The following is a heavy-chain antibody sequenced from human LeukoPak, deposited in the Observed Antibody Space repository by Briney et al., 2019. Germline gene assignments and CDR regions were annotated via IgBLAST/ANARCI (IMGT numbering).Heavy chain of an antibody. Sequence: GGSLRLSCAASGFTVSSNYMSWVRQAPGKGLEWVSVIYSGGSTYYADSVKGRFAISRDSSKNTLYLQMNSLRAEDTAVYYCARDLVSPRSDYWGQGTLVTVSS. V-gene: IGHV3-53*01. CDR2: IYSGGST. J-gene: IGHJ4*02. CDR1: GFTVSSNY. CDR3: ARDLVSPRSDY. D-gene: IGHD5/OR15-5a*01.